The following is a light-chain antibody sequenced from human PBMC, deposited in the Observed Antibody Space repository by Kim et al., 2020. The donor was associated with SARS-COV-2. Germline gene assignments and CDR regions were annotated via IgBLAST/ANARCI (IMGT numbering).Light chain of an antibody. Sequence: GQSITISCTGTSSDVGDYNYVSWYQQHPGKAPKLMIYHVSQRPSGVSNRFSGSKSANTASLTISGLQAEDEADYYCSSYTSSSTWVFGGGTQLTVL. CDR1: SSDVGDYNY. CDR2: HVS. J-gene: IGLJ3*02. V-gene: IGLV2-14*03. CDR3: SSYTSSSTWV.